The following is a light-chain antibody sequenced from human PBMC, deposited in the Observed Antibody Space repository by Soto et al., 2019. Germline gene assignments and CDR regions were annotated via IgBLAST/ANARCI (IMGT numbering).Light chain of an antibody. CDR1: QTISSW. CDR3: QQNYSNPLT. V-gene: IGKV1-5*01. CDR2: DAS. J-gene: IGKJ4*02. Sequence: DIPMNQFPSNLSGSVGYRFTITCRASQTISSWLTWYQQKPGTAPKLLIFDASRLESGVPSRFSGSASGTEFTLTISSLQPEDFATYYCQQNYSNPLTFGGGTKGDIK.